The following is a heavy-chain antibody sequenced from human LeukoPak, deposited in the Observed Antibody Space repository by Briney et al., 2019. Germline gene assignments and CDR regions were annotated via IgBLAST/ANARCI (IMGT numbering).Heavy chain of an antibody. CDR1: GGSISSYY. V-gene: IGHV4-59*01. J-gene: IGHJ4*02. CDR3: GRGVDHPDFDY. Sequence: PSETLSLTCTVSGGSISSYYWSWIRQPPGKGLEWIGYIYYSGSTNYNPSLKSRVTISVDTSKNQFSLKLSSVTAADTAVYYCGRGVDHPDFDYWGQGTLVTVSS. CDR2: IYYSGST.